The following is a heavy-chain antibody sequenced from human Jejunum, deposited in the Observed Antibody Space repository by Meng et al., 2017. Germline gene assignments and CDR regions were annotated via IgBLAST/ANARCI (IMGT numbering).Heavy chain of an antibody. V-gene: IGHV3-7*01. D-gene: IGHD6-19*01. CDR1: GFTFSNFG. J-gene: IGHJ4*02. Sequence: GGSLRLSCAASGFTFSNFGMNWVRQAPGKGLEWVANMKQDGSEIYYVDSVKGRFTISRDNAENSLHLQMDSLRGEDTAIYYCVLGSGWSFKYWGQGTLVTVSS. CDR2: MKQDGSEI. CDR3: VLGSGWSFKY.